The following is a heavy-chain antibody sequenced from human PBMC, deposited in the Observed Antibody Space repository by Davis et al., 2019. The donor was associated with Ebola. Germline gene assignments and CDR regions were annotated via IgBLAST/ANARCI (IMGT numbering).Heavy chain of an antibody. CDR1: GYTFTSYG. Sequence: AASVKVSCKASGYTFTSYGISWVRQAPGQGLEWMGGIIPVFRTANYAQNFQGRVTITAYESTRTAYMELNGLRSEDTAVYYCAHLGPQRYCSGGGCHGYLDYWGQGTLVTVSS. V-gene: IGHV1-69*13. D-gene: IGHD2-15*01. J-gene: IGHJ4*02. CDR3: AHLGPQRYCSGGGCHGYLDY. CDR2: IIPVFRTA.